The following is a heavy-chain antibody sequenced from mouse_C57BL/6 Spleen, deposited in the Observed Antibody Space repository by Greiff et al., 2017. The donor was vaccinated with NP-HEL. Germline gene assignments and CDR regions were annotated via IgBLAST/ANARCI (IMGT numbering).Heavy chain of an antibody. J-gene: IGHJ2*01. D-gene: IGHD2-3*01. CDR2: ISYDGNN. V-gene: IGHV3-6*01. CDR3: ARDYDGYYYIDY. CDR1: GYSITSGSY. Sequence: EVKLQESGPGLVKPSQSLSLTCSVTGYSITSGSYWNWLRQFPGNKLEWMGYISYDGNNNYTPSLKNRIPITRDTSKNQLFLKMNAVKTEDTATYYCARDYDGYYYIDYWGQGTTLTVSS.